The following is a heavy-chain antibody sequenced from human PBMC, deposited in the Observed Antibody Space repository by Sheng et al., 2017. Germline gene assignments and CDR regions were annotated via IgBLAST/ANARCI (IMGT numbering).Heavy chain of an antibody. CDR1: GGSISSSSYY. CDR3: ARRVAIAAHFDY. D-gene: IGHD6-13*01. CDR2: IYYSGST. V-gene: IGHV4-39*07. Sequence: QLQMQESGPGLVKPSETLSLTCTVSGGSISSSSYYWGWIRQPPGKGLEWIGSIYYSGSTYYNPSLKSRVTISVDTSKNQFSLKLSSVTAADTAVYYCARRVAIAAHFDYVGPGNPGHRLL. J-gene: IGHJ4*02.